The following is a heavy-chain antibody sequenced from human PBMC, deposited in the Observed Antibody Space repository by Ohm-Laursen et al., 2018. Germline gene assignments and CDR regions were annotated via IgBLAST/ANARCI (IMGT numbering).Heavy chain of an antibody. J-gene: IGHJ5*02. V-gene: IGHV4-59*08. Sequence: TLSLTCPVSGGSISTYYWSWIRQPPGKGLEWIGYIDYSGSTNYNPSLKSRVTMSIDASRKQLSLKLSSVTAADTAVYYCARRGSGPVDPWGQGTLVTVSS. D-gene: IGHD6-19*01. CDR1: GGSISTYY. CDR2: IDYSGST. CDR3: ARRGSGPVDP.